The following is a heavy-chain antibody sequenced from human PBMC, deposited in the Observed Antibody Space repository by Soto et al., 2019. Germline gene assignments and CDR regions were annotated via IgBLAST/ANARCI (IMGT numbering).Heavy chain of an antibody. CDR3: ARHSNEYRKSLDY. Sequence: QLQLQESGPGLLKPSETLSLTCTVSGGSISGYYWSWIRQPPGKGLEWIAYIYYSGSSNSNPSLKSRVTISVDTSKNQFSLKLSSVTAADTAAYYCARHSNEYRKSLDYWGQGTLVTVSS. J-gene: IGHJ4*02. CDR2: IYYSGSS. V-gene: IGHV4-59*08. CDR1: GGSISGYY. D-gene: IGHD1-1*01.